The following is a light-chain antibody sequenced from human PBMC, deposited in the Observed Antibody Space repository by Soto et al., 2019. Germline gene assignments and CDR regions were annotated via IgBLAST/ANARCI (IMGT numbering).Light chain of an antibody. J-gene: IGLJ3*02. CDR3: SSYTSSNTWV. CDR2: GVS. Sequence: QSVLTQPASVSGSPGQSITISCTGTSSDVGGYNYVSWYQQHPGKAPKLMIYGVSNRPSGISYRFSGSKSGNTASLTISGLKAEDEADYYCSSYTSSNTWVFGGGTKVTVL. V-gene: IGLV2-14*01. CDR1: SSDVGGYNY.